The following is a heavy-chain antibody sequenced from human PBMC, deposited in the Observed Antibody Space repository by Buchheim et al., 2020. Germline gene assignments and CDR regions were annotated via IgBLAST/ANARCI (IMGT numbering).Heavy chain of an antibody. CDR1: GGTSNNFT. D-gene: IGHD6-19*01. CDR2: INPNSGGT. V-gene: IGHV1-2*02. J-gene: IGHJ4*02. CDR3: ARTMGSGGWGNDY. Sequence: QVHLVQSGAEVKKPGSSVKVSCKASGGTSNNFTISWVRQAPGQGLEWMGGINPNSGGTNYAQKFQGRVTMTRDTSISTAYMELSRLRSDDTAVYYCARTMGSGGWGNDYWGQGTL.